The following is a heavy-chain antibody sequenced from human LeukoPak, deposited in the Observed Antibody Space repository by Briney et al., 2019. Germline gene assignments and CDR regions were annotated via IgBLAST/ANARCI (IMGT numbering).Heavy chain of an antibody. CDR2: IYHNGRT. D-gene: IGHD3-16*01. Sequence: PSETLSLTCAVSGYSISSGYDWGWTRQTPGKGLELIGSIYHNGRTNYNPSLKSRLTISVDTSKNQFSLKLSSVAAADTAVYYCSRTFHYVSFFYCLGQGSLVTVSS. CDR1: GYSISSGYD. V-gene: IGHV4-38-2*01. J-gene: IGHJ4*02. CDR3: SRTFHYVSFFYC.